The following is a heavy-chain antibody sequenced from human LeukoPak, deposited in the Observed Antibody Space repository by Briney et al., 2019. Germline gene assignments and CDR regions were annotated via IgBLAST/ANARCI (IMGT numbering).Heavy chain of an antibody. V-gene: IGHV4-30-4*01. CDR2: IYYSGST. Sequence: SETLSLTCTVSGGSISSGDYYWSWIRQPPGKGLEWIGYIYYSGSTYYNPSLKSRVTISVDTSKNQFSLKLSSVTAADTTVYYCARVVVVVPIDWFDPWGQGTLVTVSS. J-gene: IGHJ5*02. CDR3: ARVVVVVPIDWFDP. CDR1: GGSISSGDYY. D-gene: IGHD2-2*01.